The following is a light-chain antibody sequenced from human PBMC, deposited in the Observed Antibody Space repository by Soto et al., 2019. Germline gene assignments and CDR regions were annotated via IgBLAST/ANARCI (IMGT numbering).Light chain of an antibody. CDR1: QSASTF. CDR2: DAS. V-gene: IGKV1-5*01. CDR3: QQYNRYAVT. J-gene: IGKJ1*01. Sequence: TQSPSTLSASVGDRVTITCRASQSASTFLAWYQQKPGQAPKLLIYDASTLQSGVPSRFSASGSGTEFALTISGLQPDDFAVYYCQQYNRYAVTFGQGTKVDI.